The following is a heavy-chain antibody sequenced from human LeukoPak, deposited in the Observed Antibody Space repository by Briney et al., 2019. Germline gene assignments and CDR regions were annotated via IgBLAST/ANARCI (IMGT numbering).Heavy chain of an antibody. CDR1: GGSISSYY. CDR3: AREFVVNWFDP. J-gene: IGHJ5*02. CDR2: IYYSGST. V-gene: IGHV4-59*01. D-gene: IGHD2-15*01. Sequence: PSETLSLTCTVSGGSISSYYWSWIRQPPGKGLEWIGYIYYSGSTNYNPSLKSRVTISVDTSKNQFSLKLSSVTAADTAVYYCAREFVVNWFDPWGQGTLVTVSS.